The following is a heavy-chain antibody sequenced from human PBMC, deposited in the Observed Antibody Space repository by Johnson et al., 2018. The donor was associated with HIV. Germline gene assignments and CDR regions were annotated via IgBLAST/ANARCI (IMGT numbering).Heavy chain of an antibody. CDR1: GFTFDDYT. CDR2: ISWDGGST. CDR3: AREPPLGGSGSGGPGAFDI. D-gene: IGHD3-10*01. J-gene: IGHJ3*02. V-gene: IGHV3-43*01. Sequence: VQLVESGGGLVKPGGSLRLSCAASGFTFDDYTMHWVRQAPGKGLEWVSLISWDGGSTYYADSVKGRFTISRDNSKNSLYLHMNSLRAVETALYYCAREPPLGGSGSGGPGAFDIWGQGTMVTVSS.